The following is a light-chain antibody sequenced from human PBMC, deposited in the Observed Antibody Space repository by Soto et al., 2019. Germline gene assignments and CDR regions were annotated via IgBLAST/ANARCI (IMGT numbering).Light chain of an antibody. J-gene: IGLJ3*02. CDR3: SSYAGSGKSLV. V-gene: IGLV2-8*01. CDR1: SSDVGGYNY. Sequence: QSALTQPPAASGSPGQSVTISCTGTSSDVGGYNYVSWYQQHPGKAPKLMIYEVSKWPSGVPDHFSGSKSGNTASLTVSGLQSEDEADYYCSSYAGSGKSLVFGGGTKLTVL. CDR2: EVS.